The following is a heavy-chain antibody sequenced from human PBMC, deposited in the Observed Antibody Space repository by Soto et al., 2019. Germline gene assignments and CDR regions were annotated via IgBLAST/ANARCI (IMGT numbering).Heavy chain of an antibody. CDR2: IKADGSET. D-gene: IGHD3-16*01. CDR1: GFSFSTYW. Sequence: GGSLRLSCVASGFSFSTYWMSWVRQVPGTGLEWVANIKADGSETHYVDSVRGRFTISRDNAKTSLYLQVNSLRAEDKAVYYCAKGGHIDLWGPGTLVTVSS. J-gene: IGHJ5*02. CDR3: AKGGHIDL. V-gene: IGHV3-7*03.